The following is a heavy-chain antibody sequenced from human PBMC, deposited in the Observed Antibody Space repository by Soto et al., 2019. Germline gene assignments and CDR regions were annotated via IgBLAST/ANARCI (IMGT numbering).Heavy chain of an antibody. Sequence: GGSLRLSCAASGFTFSGSAMHWVRQASGKGLEWVGRIRSKANSYATAYAASVKGRFTISRDDSKNTAYLQMNSLKTEDTAVYYCTAGFSVIAFGGVIRDYWGQGTLVTVSS. V-gene: IGHV3-73*01. J-gene: IGHJ4*02. D-gene: IGHD3-16*02. CDR2: IRSKANSYAT. CDR1: GFTFSGSA. CDR3: TAGFSVIAFGGVIRDY.